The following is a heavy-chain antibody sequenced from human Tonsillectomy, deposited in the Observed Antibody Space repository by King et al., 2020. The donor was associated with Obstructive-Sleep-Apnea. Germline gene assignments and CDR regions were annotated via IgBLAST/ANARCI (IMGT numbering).Heavy chain of an antibody. V-gene: IGHV3-15*01. CDR1: EFTFSNAW. CDR2: IKSKAAGGTT. CDR3: ATDPPLYSNLYHFDY. J-gene: IGHJ4*02. D-gene: IGHD4-11*01. Sequence: VQLVESGGGLIKPGGSLRLSCVASSEFTFSNAWMTWVRQAPGKGLEWVGRIKSKAAGGTTDYAAPVKGRFIISRDDSKNTLYLQMNRLKTGDTAVYYCATDPPLYSNLYHFDYWGQGTLVTVSS.